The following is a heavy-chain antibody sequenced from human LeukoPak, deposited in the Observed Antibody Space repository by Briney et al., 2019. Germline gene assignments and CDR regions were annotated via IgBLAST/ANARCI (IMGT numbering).Heavy chain of an antibody. V-gene: IGHV3-33*06. CDR3: AKTLRYCSSTSCYRAAYYYAMDV. CDR1: GFTFSSYG. J-gene: IGHJ6*02. Sequence: PGGSLRLSCAASGFTFSSYGMHWVRQAPGKGLEWVAVIWYDGSNKYYADSVKGRFTISRDNSKNTLYLQMNSLRAEDTAVYYCAKTLRYCSSTSCYRAAYYYAMDVWGQGTTVTVSS. CDR2: IWYDGSNK. D-gene: IGHD2-2*02.